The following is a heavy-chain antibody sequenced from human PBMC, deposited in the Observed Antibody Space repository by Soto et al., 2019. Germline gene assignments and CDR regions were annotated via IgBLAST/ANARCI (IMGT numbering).Heavy chain of an antibody. D-gene: IGHD6-19*01. CDR3: ARHHESGWYGY. Sequence: QLQLQESGPGLVKSSENLSLTCTVSGGCIDKSTYYWWWIRQPPGKALEWIGSIYYSGSTYYYPSFKSRVTISVDTSRNQFSLKLSSVTAADTAVYYCARHHESGWYGYWGQGTLVTVSS. CDR2: IYYSGST. J-gene: IGHJ4*02. V-gene: IGHV4-39*01. CDR1: GGCIDKSTYY.